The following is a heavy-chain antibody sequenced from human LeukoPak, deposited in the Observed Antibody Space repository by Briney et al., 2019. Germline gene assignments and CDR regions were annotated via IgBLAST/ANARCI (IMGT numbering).Heavy chain of an antibody. J-gene: IGHJ4*02. CDR3: ARDRGGSYYHFDS. CDR2: IYSSGST. Sequence: PSETLSLTCTVSGGSISRNYWNWIRQPPGKGLEWIGYIYSSGSTNYNPSLKSRVIISVDTSKNQFSLKLSSVTAADTAVYYCARDRGGSYYHFDSWGQGTLVTVSS. D-gene: IGHD1-26*01. CDR1: GGSISRNY. V-gene: IGHV4-59*01.